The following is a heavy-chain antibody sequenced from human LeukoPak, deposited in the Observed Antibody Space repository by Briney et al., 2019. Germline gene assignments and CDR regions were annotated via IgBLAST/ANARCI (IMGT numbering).Heavy chain of an antibody. CDR2: ISGSGGST. J-gene: IGHJ4*02. CDR3: AKDSTIEWEPPYDY. Sequence: PGGSLRLSCAASGFTFSSYAMSWVRQAPGKGLEWVSAISGSGGSTYYADSVKGRFTISRDNSKNTLYLQMNSLRAEDTAVYYCAKDSTIEWEPPYDYWGQGTLVTVSS. CDR1: GFTFSSYA. V-gene: IGHV3-23*01. D-gene: IGHD1-26*01.